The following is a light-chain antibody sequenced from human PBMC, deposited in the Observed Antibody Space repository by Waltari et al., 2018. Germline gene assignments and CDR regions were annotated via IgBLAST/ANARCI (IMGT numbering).Light chain of an antibody. Sequence: IVLTQSPGTLSLSPGERATLSCRASQSVSSRYLAWYQQKPGQAPRVVIYSASGRVTGIPDRFSGSGSGTDFTLTISRLEPEDFAMYYCQEFGSSPTVTFGQGTRLEIK. V-gene: IGKV3-20*01. CDR1: QSVSSRY. J-gene: IGKJ5*01. CDR3: QEFGSSPTVT. CDR2: SAS.